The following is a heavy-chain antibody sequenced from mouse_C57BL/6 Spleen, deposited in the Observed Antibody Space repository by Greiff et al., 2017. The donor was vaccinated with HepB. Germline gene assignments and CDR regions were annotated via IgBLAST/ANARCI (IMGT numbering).Heavy chain of an antibody. D-gene: IGHD2-1*01. CDR1: GYTFTSYW. V-gene: IGHV1-55*01. CDR3: ARGNYGDYAMDY. Sequence: QVQLQQPGAELVKPGASVQMSCKASGYTFTSYWITWVKQRPGQGLEWIGDIYPGSGSTNYKEKFKSKATLTVDTSSSTAYMQLSSLTSEDSAVYYCARGNYGDYAMDYWGQGTSVTVSS. J-gene: IGHJ4*01. CDR2: IYPGSGST.